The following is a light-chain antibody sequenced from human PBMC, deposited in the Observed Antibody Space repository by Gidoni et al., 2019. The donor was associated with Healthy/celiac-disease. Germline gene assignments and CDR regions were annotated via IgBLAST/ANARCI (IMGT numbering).Light chain of an antibody. CDR3: QQYDNLPRT. V-gene: IGKV1-33*01. J-gene: IGKJ1*01. CDR2: DAS. Sequence: IQITQSPSALSASVGDRVTITCQASQDISNYLNWYHQKPGKAPKPLIYDASKLETGVPSRFSGSGSGTDFTFTISSLQPEDIATYYCQQYDNLPRTFGQGTKVEIK. CDR1: QDISNY.